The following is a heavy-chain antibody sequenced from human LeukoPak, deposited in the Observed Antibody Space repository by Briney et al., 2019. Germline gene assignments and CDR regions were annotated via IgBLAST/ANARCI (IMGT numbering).Heavy chain of an antibody. D-gene: IGHD3-10*01. J-gene: IGHJ4*02. CDR3: AKWAAEGGSVSYLSDY. V-gene: IGHV3-30*18. CDR1: GFTFRSYG. CDR2: ISYDGSDK. Sequence: GGSLRLSCTVSGFTFRSYGMHWVRQAPGKGLEWVAVISYDGSDKSYADSVKGRFTISRDNSKNSLYLQMNSLRVEDTAVYSCAKWAAEGGSVSYLSDYWGQGTLVTVSS.